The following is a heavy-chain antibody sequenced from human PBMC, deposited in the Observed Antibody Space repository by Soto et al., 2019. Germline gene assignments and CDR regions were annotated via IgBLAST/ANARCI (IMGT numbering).Heavy chain of an antibody. CDR2: INWNGGST. D-gene: IGHD2-8*01. CDR1: GFTFDDYG. V-gene: IGHV3-20*01. Sequence: EVQLVESGGGVVRPGGSLRLSCAASGFTFDDYGMSWVRQAPGKGLEWVSGINWNGGSTGYADSVKGRFTISRDNAKNSLYLQMNSLRAEDTALYHCARNLPAYCTNGVCQDAFDIWGQGTMVTVSS. CDR3: ARNLPAYCTNGVCQDAFDI. J-gene: IGHJ3*02.